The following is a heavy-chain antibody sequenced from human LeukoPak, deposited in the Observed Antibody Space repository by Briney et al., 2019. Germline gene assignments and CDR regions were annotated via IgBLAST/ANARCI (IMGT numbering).Heavy chain of an antibody. V-gene: IGHV3-30*18. D-gene: IGHD6-19*01. CDR2: TSRDGSAE. J-gene: IGHJ5*02. Sequence: GRSLRLSCAASGFTFSDYGMHWVHQAPGKGLEWVAMTSRDGSAEYYADSVKGRFTISRDNSKNTLYLQMNSLRPEDTAVYHCAKDLYGSGWYNYFDPWGQGALVIVSS. CDR3: AKDLYGSGWYNYFDP. CDR1: GFTFSDYG.